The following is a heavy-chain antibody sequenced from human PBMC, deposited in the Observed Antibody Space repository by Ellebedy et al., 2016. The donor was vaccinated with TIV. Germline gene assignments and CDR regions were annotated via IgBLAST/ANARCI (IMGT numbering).Heavy chain of an antibody. CDR2: ISGSGGST. V-gene: IGHV3-23*01. Sequence: AGSLRLSXAASGFTFSSYAMSWVRQAPGKGLEWVSAISGSGGSTYYADSVKGRFTISRDNSKNTLYLQMNSLRAEDTAVYYCAKEVGYYDSSGYYYAYWGQGTLVTVSS. J-gene: IGHJ4*02. D-gene: IGHD3-22*01. CDR3: AKEVGYYDSSGYYYAY. CDR1: GFTFSSYA.